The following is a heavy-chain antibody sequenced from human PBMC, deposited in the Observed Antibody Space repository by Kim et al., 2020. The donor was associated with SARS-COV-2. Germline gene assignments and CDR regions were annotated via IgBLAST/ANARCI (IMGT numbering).Heavy chain of an antibody. CDR2: KTGDGSEE. V-gene: IGHV3-7*01. CDR3: AALDTAHVPGGY. Sequence: GGSLRLSCVVSGFTLGNDGMSWVRQAPGKGLEWVAMKTGDGSEEYYVDSVKGRFTMSRDNAKNSLYLQMSSLRTEDTAIYYCAALDTAHVPGGYWGQGT. D-gene: IGHD3-10*02. J-gene: IGHJ4*02. CDR1: GFTLGNDG.